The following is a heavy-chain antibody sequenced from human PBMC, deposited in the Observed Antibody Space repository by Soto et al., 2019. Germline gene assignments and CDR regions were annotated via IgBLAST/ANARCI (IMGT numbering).Heavy chain of an antibody. J-gene: IGHJ5*02. CDR2: ISSSSSYI. CDR3: AREKPITMVRGVIHGFDP. V-gene: IGHV3-21*01. CDR1: GFTFSSYS. Sequence: EVQLVESGGGLVKPGGSLRLSCAASGFTFSSYSMNWVRQAPGKGLEWVSSISSSSSYIYYADSVKGRFTISRDNAKNSLYLQMNSLRAEDTAVYYCAREKPITMVRGVIHGFDPWGQGTLVTVSS. D-gene: IGHD3-10*01.